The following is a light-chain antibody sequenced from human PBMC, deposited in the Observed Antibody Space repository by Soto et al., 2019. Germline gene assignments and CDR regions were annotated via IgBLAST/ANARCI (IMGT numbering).Light chain of an antibody. J-gene: IGKJ1*01. CDR2: AAS. V-gene: IGKV1-39*01. CDR1: QTIDSW. CDR3: QQSYSTTWT. Sequence: DIQMTQSPSTLSASVGDRVTITCRASQTIDSWLAWYQQRPGKAPKLLICAASSLQSGVPSRFSGSGSETDFTLTISSLQPEHFATYSCQQSYSTTWTFGQGTKVDI.